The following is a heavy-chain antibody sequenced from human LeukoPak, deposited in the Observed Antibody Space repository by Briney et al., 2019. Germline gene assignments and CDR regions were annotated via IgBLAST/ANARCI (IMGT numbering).Heavy chain of an antibody. CDR3: ARVGWELLTNWYFDL. V-gene: IGHV4-34*01. J-gene: IGHJ2*01. Sequence: PSETLSLTCAVYGGSFSVYYWSWVRQPPGKGLEWIGEINHSGSTNYNPSLKSRVTISVDTSKNQFSLKLSSVTAADTAVYYCARVGWELLTNWYFDLWGRGTLVTVSS. D-gene: IGHD1-7*01. CDR1: GGSFSVYY. CDR2: INHSGST.